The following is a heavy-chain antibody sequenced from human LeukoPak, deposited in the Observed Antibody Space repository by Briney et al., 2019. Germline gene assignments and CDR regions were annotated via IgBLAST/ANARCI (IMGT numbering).Heavy chain of an antibody. CDR3: ARGLSEQQTKLTGDY. CDR2: INHSGST. Sequence: SETLSLTCAVYGGSFSGYYWSWIRQPPGKGLEWIGEINHSGSTNYNPSLKSRVTISVDTSKNQFSLKLSSVTAADTAVYYCARGLSEQQTKLTGDYWGQGTLVTVSS. V-gene: IGHV4-34*01. CDR1: GGSFSGYY. J-gene: IGHJ4*02. D-gene: IGHD7-27*01.